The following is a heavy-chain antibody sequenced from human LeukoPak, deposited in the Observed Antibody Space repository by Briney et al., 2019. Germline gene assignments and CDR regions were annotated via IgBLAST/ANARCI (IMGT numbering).Heavy chain of an antibody. Sequence: PGGSLRLSCGASGFTFSSYAMSWVRQAPGKGLEWVSAISGSGGSTYYADSVKGRFTISRDNSKNTLYLQMNSLRAEDTAVYYCAKTDGDPTDYFDYWGQGTLVTVSS. D-gene: IGHD3-10*01. CDR3: AKTDGDPTDYFDY. CDR1: GFTFSSYA. V-gene: IGHV3-23*01. CDR2: ISGSGGST. J-gene: IGHJ4*02.